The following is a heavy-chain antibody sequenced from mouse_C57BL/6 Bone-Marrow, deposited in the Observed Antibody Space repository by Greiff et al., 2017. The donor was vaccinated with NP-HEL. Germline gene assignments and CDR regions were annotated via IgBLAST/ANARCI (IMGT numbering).Heavy chain of an antibody. J-gene: IGHJ3*01. D-gene: IGHD1-1*02. V-gene: IGHV1-62-2*01. CDR2: FYPGSGSI. CDR3: ARHEDGWWPFAY. Sequence: QVHVKQSGAELVKPGASVKLSCKASGYTFTEYTIHWVKQRSGQGLEWIGWFYPGSGSIKYNEKFKDKATLTADKSSSTVYMELSRLTSEDSAVYFCARHEDGWWPFAYWGQGTLVTVSA. CDR1: GYTFTEYT.